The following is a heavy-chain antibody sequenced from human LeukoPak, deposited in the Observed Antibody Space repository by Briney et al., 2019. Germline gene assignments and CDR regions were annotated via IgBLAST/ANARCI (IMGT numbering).Heavy chain of an antibody. Sequence: GGSLRLSCAASGFTFSNYAMNWVRQAPGKGLEWVSGIRVSDDTYYADSVKGRFTISRDNSENTLYLQMNSLRAEDTAVYYCARDSDYPWYFDYWGQGTLVTVSS. CDR1: GFTFSNYA. V-gene: IGHV3-23*01. CDR3: ARDSDYPWYFDY. D-gene: IGHD4-11*01. J-gene: IGHJ4*02. CDR2: IRVSDDT.